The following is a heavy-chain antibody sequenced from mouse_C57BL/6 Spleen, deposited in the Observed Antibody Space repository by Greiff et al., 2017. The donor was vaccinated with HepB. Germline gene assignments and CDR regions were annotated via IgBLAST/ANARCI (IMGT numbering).Heavy chain of an antibody. CDR3: ARDNYGNLYYFDY. J-gene: IGHJ2*01. V-gene: IGHV5-4*01. CDR2: ISDGGSYT. D-gene: IGHD2-1*01. Sequence: EVHLVESGGGLVKPGGSLKLSCAASGFTFSSYAMSWVRQTPEKRLEWVATISDGGSYTYYPDNVKGRFTISRDNAKNNLYLQMSHLKSEDTAMYYCARDNYGNLYYFDYWGQGTTLTVSS. CDR1: GFTFSSYA.